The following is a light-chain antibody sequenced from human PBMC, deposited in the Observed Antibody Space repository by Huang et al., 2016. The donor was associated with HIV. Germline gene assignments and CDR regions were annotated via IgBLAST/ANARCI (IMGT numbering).Light chain of an antibody. Sequence: IQLTQSPSSLSASVGDRVTITCLASQDISSYLAWYQLKPGKAPKLLIYAASSLQSGVPLRFSGSGSGTDFILTISSLQPEDSATYYCQQVKTYPLTFGGGTKVEF. CDR3: QQVKTYPLT. V-gene: IGKV1-9*01. CDR1: QDISSY. J-gene: IGKJ4*01. CDR2: AAS.